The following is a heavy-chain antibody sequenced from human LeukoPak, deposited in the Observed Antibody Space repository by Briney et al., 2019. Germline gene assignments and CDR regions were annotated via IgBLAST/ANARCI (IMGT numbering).Heavy chain of an antibody. D-gene: IGHD1-7*01. CDR3: TTDEDWNYARKDV. Sequence: GGSLRLSCAASGFTFNYAWMSWVRKVPGRGLEWVGQTVSEIDGGTTDYATPVKGRFTISRDDSKSTLYLQMNSLKIEDTAVYYCTTDEDWNYARKDVWGQGATVIVSS. CDR1: GFTFNYAW. J-gene: IGHJ6*02. V-gene: IGHV3-15*04. CDR2: TVSEIDGGTT.